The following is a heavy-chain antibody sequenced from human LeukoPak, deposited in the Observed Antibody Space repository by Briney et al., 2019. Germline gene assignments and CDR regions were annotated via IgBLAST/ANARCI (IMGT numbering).Heavy chain of an antibody. CDR1: GFTFCSYA. J-gene: IGHJ4*02. Sequence: GGSLRLSCAASGFTFCSYAMHWVRQARGKGLEWVAVISYDGSHKYYADSVKGRFTISRDNSKIPLYLQMNSLRAEDTAVYYCARDYSSGYYQWGRGTLVTVSA. CDR3: ARDYSSGYYQ. D-gene: IGHD3-22*01. CDR2: ISYDGSHK. V-gene: IGHV3-30-3*01.